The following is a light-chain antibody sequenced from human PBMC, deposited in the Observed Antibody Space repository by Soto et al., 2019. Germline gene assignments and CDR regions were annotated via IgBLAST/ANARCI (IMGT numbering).Light chain of an antibody. Sequence: QSVLTQPASLSGSPGQSITISCTGTSSDVGGYNYVSWYQQHPGKAPKLMIYEVNKRPSGVPDRFSGSKSGNTASLTVSGLQAEDEADYYCSSYAGSSNVFGTGTKVTV. CDR3: SSYAGSSNV. CDR2: EVN. J-gene: IGLJ1*01. CDR1: SSDVGGYNY. V-gene: IGLV2-8*01.